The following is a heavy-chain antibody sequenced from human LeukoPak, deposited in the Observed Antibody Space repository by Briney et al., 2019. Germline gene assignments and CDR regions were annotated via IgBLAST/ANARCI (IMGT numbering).Heavy chain of an antibody. CDR1: GGTFSSYA. V-gene: IGHV1-69*06. J-gene: IGHJ4*02. CDR2: ITPVFGTR. CDR3: ARDHWDGSYSRGDY. Sequence: ASVKVSCKASGGTFSSYAINWVRQAPGQGLEWMGGITPVFGTRNSAQKFQGRVTITADKSTSTAFMELSRLRSEDTAVYYCARDHWDGSYSRGDYWGQGTLVIVSS. D-gene: IGHD1-26*01.